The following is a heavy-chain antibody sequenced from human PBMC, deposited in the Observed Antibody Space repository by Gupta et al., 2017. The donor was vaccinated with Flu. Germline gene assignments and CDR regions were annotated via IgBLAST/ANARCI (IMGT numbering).Heavy chain of an antibody. Sequence: EVRLVESGGGLVQPGGSLRLSCAASGFTVYGNYMSWVRQAPGKGLEWVSIIYSDGSTYYADSVKGRLTISGDNSKNTLYLQMNSLRPDDAAVYYCAKGGGSLDYWGQGTLVTVSS. V-gene: IGHV3-66*02. CDR1: GFTVYGNY. D-gene: IGHD3-16*01. J-gene: IGHJ4*02. CDR2: IYSDGST. CDR3: AKGGGSLDY.